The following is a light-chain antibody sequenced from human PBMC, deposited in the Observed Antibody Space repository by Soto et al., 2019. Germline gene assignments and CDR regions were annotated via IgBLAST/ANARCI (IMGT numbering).Light chain of an antibody. J-gene: IGLJ2*01. CDR1: SSDVGAYHS. V-gene: IGLV2-14*03. Sequence: QSVLTQPASVSGSPGQSFTIPCTGSSSDVGAYHSVSWYQQHPGKAPKLIIFDVSNRPSGVSNRFSGSKSGNTASLTISGLQAEDEADYYCSSFTDTGTVIFGGGTKLTVL. CDR3: SSFTDTGTVI. CDR2: DVS.